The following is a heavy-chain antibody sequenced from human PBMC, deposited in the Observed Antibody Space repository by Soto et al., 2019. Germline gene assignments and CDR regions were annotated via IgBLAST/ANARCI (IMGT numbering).Heavy chain of an antibody. Sequence: QVQLVESGGGVVQXGRSLRLSCAASGFMFSNHGMHWVRQAPGKGLEWVAVIWSDGNNRYYADSVKGRFTISRDNSKNTVYLQMSSLRVEDTAVYYCVRGDNWNDEASDYWGQGTLVTVSS. J-gene: IGHJ4*02. CDR3: VRGDNWNDEASDY. CDR1: GFMFSNHG. V-gene: IGHV3-33*01. CDR2: IWSDGNNR. D-gene: IGHD1-1*01.